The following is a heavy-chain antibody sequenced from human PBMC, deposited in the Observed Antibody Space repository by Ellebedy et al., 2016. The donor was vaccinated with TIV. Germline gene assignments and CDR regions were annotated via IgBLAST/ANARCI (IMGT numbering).Heavy chain of an antibody. Sequence: PGGSLRLSCAASGFTFSSHWMHWVRQAPGKGLVWVSRINSDGSSTSYADSVKGRFTISRDNAKNTLYLQMNSLRAEDTAVYYCAKTLITMKVVVITPYFDNWGQGTLVTVSS. V-gene: IGHV3-74*01. CDR2: INSDGSST. D-gene: IGHD3-22*01. J-gene: IGHJ4*02. CDR3: AKTLITMKVVVITPYFDN. CDR1: GFTFSSHW.